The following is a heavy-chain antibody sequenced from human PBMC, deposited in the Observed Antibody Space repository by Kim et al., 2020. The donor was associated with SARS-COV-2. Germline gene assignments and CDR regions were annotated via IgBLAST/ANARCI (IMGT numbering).Heavy chain of an antibody. CDR3: AKPLYCSSTSCSPGGDAFDI. V-gene: IGHV3-9*01. D-gene: IGHD2-2*01. J-gene: IGHJ3*02. CDR2: ISWNSGSI. Sequence: GGSLRLSCAASGFTFGAYAMHWVRQAPGKGLEWVSGISWNSGSIGYADSVKGRFTISRDNAKNSLYLQMNSLRAEDTALYYCAKPLYCSSTSCSPGGDAFDIWGQGTMVTVSS. CDR1: GFTFGAYA.